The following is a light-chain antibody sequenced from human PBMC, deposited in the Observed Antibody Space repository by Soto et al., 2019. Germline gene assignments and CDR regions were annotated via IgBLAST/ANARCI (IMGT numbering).Light chain of an antibody. J-gene: IGKJ5*01. V-gene: IGKV3-20*01. CDR3: QQYGSSPSIT. CDR2: GAS. Sequence: IVLTQSPVTLSLSPGARAGLSGVASKLVGSSMAWYHQKPGQAPSLLIYGASSRATGIPDRFSGSGSGTDFTLTISRLEPEDFAVYYCQQYGSSPSITFGQGTRLEIK. CDR1: KLVGSS.